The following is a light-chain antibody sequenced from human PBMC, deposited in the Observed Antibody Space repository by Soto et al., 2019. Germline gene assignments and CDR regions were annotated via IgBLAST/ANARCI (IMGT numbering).Light chain of an antibody. CDR2: GAS. V-gene: IGKV3-15*01. CDR1: KSVGDN. J-gene: IGKJ2*01. Sequence: EIVMTQSPATLSVSPGERATLSCRASKSVGDNLAWYQHKAGQAPRLRLYGASTRSSGIPGRFSGTGSGTEFTLTISSLQSEDFAVYFCQQYNDWPPLYTFGQGTKLEIK. CDR3: QQYNDWPPLYT.